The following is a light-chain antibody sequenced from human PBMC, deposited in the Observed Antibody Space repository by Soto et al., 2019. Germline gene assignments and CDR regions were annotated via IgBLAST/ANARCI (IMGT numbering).Light chain of an antibody. Sequence: PGERATLSSRASPSVTNFLAWYQQKPGQAPRLLIYGSFNRATGIPARFSGSGSGTDFTLTISSLEPEDSAVYYCQQRNVWPPVTFGQGTRLEI. CDR1: PSVTNF. V-gene: IGKV3-11*01. J-gene: IGKJ5*01. CDR2: GSF. CDR3: QQRNVWPPVT.